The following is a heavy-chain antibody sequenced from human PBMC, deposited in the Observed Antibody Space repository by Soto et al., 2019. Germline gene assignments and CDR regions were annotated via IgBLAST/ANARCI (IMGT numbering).Heavy chain of an antibody. CDR2: TRNKANGYTT. D-gene: IGHD3-3*01. V-gene: IGHV3-72*01. Sequence: GSLRLSCAASEFIFSDHHMDWVRQAPGKGLEGVARTRNKANGYTTEYAASVKGRFTISTDDSKNLLFLQMNSLKAEDTAVYYCARVLWSGFFHNWFDPWGQGALVTVSS. CDR3: ARVLWSGFFHNWFDP. CDR1: EFIFSDHH. J-gene: IGHJ5*02.